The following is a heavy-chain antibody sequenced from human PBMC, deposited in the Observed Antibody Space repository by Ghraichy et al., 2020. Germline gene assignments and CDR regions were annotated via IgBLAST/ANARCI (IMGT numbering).Heavy chain of an antibody. CDR2: ISAYNGNT. CDR3: ATQEYSSGWYPVDY. Sequence: ASVKVSCKASGYTFTSYGISWVRQAPGQGLEWMGWISAYNGNTNYAQKLQGRVTMTTDTSTSTAYMELRSLRSDDTAVYYCATQEYSSGWYPVDYWGQGTLVTVSS. CDR1: GYTFTSYG. J-gene: IGHJ4*02. V-gene: IGHV1-18*04. D-gene: IGHD6-19*01.